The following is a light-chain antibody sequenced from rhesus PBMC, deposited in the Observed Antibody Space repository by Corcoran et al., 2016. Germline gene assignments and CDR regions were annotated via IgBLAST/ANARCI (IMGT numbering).Light chain of an antibody. V-gene: IGKV3-53*01. CDR3: QKYSSSPFT. CDR1: QSVSSY. CDR2: GAS. Sequence: QVILTQSPATLSLSPGERATLSCRASQSVSSYLAWYQQKPGQAPRLLIYGASSRATGIPDRFSGIGSGTEFTLTISSLEPEDFAVYYCQKYSSSPFTFGPGTKLDIK. J-gene: IGKJ3*01.